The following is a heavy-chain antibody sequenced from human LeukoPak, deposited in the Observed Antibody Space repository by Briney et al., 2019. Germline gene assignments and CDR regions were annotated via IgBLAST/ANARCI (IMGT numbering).Heavy chain of an antibody. Sequence: SETLSLTCAVYGGSFSGYYWSWIRQPPGKGLEWIGEINHSGSTNYNPSLKSRLTISVDTSKNQFSLKMRSVTAADTAVYYCAREGRYWGQGTLVTVSS. V-gene: IGHV4-34*01. J-gene: IGHJ4*02. CDR3: AREGRY. D-gene: IGHD3-10*01. CDR2: INHSGST. CDR1: GGSFSGYY.